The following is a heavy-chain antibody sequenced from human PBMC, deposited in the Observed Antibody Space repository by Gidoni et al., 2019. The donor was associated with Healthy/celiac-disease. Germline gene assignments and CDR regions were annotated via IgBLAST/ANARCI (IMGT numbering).Heavy chain of an antibody. CDR3: ARLGVGWYPSYY. D-gene: IGHD6-19*01. Sequence: HLPLQESGTGLVKPSATLSPTCPVSDGSISSSSYDWGWIRQPPGKGPEWIGSIYYSGSTYYNPSLKSRVTISVDTSKNPCSLKLSSVTAADTAVYHCARLGVGWYPSYYWGQGTLVPVSS. J-gene: IGHJ4*02. CDR2: IYYSGST. CDR1: DGSISSSSYD. V-gene: IGHV4-39*01.